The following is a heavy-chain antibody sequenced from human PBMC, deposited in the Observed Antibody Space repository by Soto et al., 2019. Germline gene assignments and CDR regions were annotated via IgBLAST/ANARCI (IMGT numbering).Heavy chain of an antibody. Sequence: EVQLLESGGGLVQPGGSLRLSCAASGFTFSSYAMSWVRQAPGNGLEWVSAISGSGGSTYYADSVKGRFTISRDNSKNTLYLQMNSLRAEDTAVYYCANLDPDCRSTSCYDYWGQGTLVTVSS. J-gene: IGHJ4*02. CDR2: ISGSGGST. D-gene: IGHD2-2*01. V-gene: IGHV3-23*01. CDR1: GFTFSSYA. CDR3: ANLDPDCRSTSCYDY.